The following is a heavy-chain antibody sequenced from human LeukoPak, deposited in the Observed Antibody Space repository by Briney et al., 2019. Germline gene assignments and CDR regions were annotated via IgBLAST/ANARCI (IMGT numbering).Heavy chain of an antibody. J-gene: IGHJ3*02. V-gene: IGHV3-30*02. CDR1: EFTFSNYG. Sequence: GGSLRLSCAASEFTFSNYGMHWVRQAPGKGREWVAFIRHDGSKQSSAGSVKGRVTLSRDNSKNTLYLQMKSLGPDDTAVYYCAKDKARSFDIWGQGTMVAVSA. CDR2: IRHDGSKQ. CDR3: AKDKARSFDI.